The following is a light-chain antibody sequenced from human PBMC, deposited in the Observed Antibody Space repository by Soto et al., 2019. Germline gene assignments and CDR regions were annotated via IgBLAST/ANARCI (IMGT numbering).Light chain of an antibody. CDR3: QQYGSSPIT. CDR2: DAS. Sequence: EIVLTQSPATLSLSPGERATLSCWASQSVSSTYLAWYQQKPGLAPRLLIYDASSRATGIPDRFSGSGSGTDFTLTISRLESEDFAVYYCQQYGSSPITFGQGTRLEI. J-gene: IGKJ5*01. CDR1: QSVSSTY. V-gene: IGKV3D-20*01.